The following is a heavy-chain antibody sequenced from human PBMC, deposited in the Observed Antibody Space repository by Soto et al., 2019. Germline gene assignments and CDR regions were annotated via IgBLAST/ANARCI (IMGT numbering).Heavy chain of an antibody. Sequence: PGESLKISCQGSGYSFTSHWITWVRQTPGKGLEWMGRVDLGGSCTRYGPSFQGQITISADRSISTAYLQWRSLKASDTAMYYCATWRGSSWFDYWGQGTQVTV. CDR3: ATWRGSSWFDY. J-gene: IGHJ4*02. CDR1: GYSFTSHW. D-gene: IGHD6-13*01. CDR2: VDLGGSCT. V-gene: IGHV5-10-1*01.